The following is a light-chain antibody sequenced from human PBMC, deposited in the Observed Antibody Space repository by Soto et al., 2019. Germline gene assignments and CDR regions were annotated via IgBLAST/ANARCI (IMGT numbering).Light chain of an antibody. CDR1: ESVRSN. V-gene: IGKV3-15*01. CDR3: QQYYDWPTIT. Sequence: EIVMTQSPATLSVPPGDRATPSCRASESVRSNLAWYQQKPGQAPRLLIYGASIRAADIPARFSGSGSGTEFTLTISTLQSEDFAVYYCQQYYDWPTITFGQGTRLE. J-gene: IGKJ5*01. CDR2: GAS.